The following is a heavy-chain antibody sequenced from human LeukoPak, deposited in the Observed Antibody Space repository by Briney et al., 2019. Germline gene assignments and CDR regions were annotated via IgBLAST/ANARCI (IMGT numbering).Heavy chain of an antibody. CDR1: GFTFSSYW. D-gene: IGHD2-15*01. CDR2: IKQDGSAK. V-gene: IGHV3-7*01. CDR3: ARFSGRN. Sequence: GGSLRLSCVASGFTFSSYWMSWVRQAPGKGLEWVANIKQDGSAKYYVDSVKGRFTISRDNAKNSLYLQMGSLRAKDTAVYYCARFSGRNWGQGTLVTVSS. J-gene: IGHJ4*02.